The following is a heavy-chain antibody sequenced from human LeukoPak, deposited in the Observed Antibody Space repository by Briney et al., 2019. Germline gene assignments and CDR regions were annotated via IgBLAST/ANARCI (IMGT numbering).Heavy chain of an antibody. CDR2: IYTSGST. CDR3: ASHRPIAAAGTKYYYYYMDV. Sequence: SETLSLTCTVSGGSISSGSYYWSWIRQPAGKGLEWIGRIYTSGSTNYNPSLKSRVTISVDTSKNQFSLKLSSVTAADTAVYYCASHRPIAAAGTKYYYYYMDVWGKGTTVTVSS. CDR1: GGSISSGSYY. J-gene: IGHJ6*03. D-gene: IGHD6-13*01. V-gene: IGHV4-61*02.